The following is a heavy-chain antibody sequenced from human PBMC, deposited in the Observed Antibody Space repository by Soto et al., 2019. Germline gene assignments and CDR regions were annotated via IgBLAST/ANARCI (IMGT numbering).Heavy chain of an antibody. J-gene: IGHJ4*02. CDR3: VKDRGVRTFDY. D-gene: IGHD3-10*01. Sequence: GGSLRLSCSASGFTFSGYTMHWVRQPPGKGLEYVSAISSNGDSTYYADSMKGRFTISRDNSKNTLYLQMSSLRAEDTAVYYCVKDRGVRTFDYWGQGTLVTVSS. CDR2: ISSNGDST. CDR1: GFTFSGYT. V-gene: IGHV3-64D*08.